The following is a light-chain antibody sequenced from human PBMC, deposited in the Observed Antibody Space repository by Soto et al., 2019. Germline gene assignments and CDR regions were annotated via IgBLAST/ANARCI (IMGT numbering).Light chain of an antibody. CDR1: SSDVGKYDY. J-gene: IGLJ2*01. CDR2: EVS. V-gene: IGLV2-8*01. CDR3: CSYAGSYTV. Sequence: QSALTQPPSASGSPGQSVTISCTGTSSDVGKYDYVSWFQHHPGKAPKLIIYEVSKRPSGVPDRFSGSKSGSTASLTVSGLQTEDEADYYCCSYAGSYTVFGGGTKLTVL.